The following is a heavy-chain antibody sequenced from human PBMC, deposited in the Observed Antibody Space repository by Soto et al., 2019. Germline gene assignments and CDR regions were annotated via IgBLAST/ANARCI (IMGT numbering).Heavy chain of an antibody. D-gene: IGHD3-16*01. CDR3: ARGGSESDY. V-gene: IGHV3-7*01. Sequence: EVQLVESGGGLVQPGGSLRLSCAASGFTFSGYWMTWVRQAPGKGLEWVANIKEDGSEKNYVDSVEGRFTISRDNAKNSLYLQMNSPRADDTAVYYCARGGSESDYWGQGTLVTVSS. CDR2: IKEDGSEK. CDR1: GFTFSGYW. J-gene: IGHJ4*02.